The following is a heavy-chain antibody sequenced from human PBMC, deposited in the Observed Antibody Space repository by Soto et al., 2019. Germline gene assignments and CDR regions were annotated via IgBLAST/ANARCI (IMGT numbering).Heavy chain of an antibody. Sequence: SETLSLTCTVSGGSVSTYYWSWIRQPLGKGLEWIGYIYYSGSTNYNPSLKSRVTISVDTSKNQFSLKLSSVTAADTAMYYCARATYGDYFQIDYWGQGTLVTVSS. J-gene: IGHJ4*02. CDR3: ARATYGDYFQIDY. CDR1: GGSVSTYY. CDR2: IYYSGST. V-gene: IGHV4-59*02. D-gene: IGHD4-17*01.